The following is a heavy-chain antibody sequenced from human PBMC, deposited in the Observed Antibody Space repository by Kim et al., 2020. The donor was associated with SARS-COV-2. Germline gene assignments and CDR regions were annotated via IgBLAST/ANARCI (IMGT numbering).Heavy chain of an antibody. D-gene: IGHD1-26*01. CDR1: GYTFTSYW. J-gene: IGHJ4*02. CDR3: ARAWDQNFDF. CDR2: INPRSAET. Sequence: ASVKVSCKTSGYTFTSYWIHWVRQAPGQGLEWMGMINPRSAETRYARTFQGILTTTSDTSTGTASMELSSLTSEDTAVYYCARAWDQNFDFWGQGTLVTVSS. V-gene: IGHV1-46*01.